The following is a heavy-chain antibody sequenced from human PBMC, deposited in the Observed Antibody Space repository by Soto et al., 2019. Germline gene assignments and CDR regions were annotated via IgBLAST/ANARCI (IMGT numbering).Heavy chain of an antibody. V-gene: IGHV3-21*01. CDR3: ERDNLAFQGAFDL. J-gene: IGHJ4*02. CDR1: GFVLSDFQ. D-gene: IGHD3-16*01. CDR2: ITGTSAFT. Sequence: TXEFLRLSCAASGFVLSDFQCNWVRQAPGGGLEWLSSITGTSAFTEYAESIEGRFTISRDNPNKLLFLHMDNLRPEDTAVYYCERDNLAFQGAFDLWGQGTLVTVSS.